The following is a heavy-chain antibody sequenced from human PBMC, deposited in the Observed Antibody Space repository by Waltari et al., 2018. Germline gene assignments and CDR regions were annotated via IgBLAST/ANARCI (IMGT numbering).Heavy chain of an antibody. V-gene: IGHV3-23*01. CDR3: ARYAVPGAPVFDY. D-gene: IGHD6-19*01. Sequence: EVQLLGSGGGLVQPGGSLRVSCTASGFTFSSYAMSWVRQAPGKGLEWISSVSGSGDSTYYADSVKGRFTISRDNSKNTLYLQMNSLRADDTAVYYCARYAVPGAPVFDYWGQGTLVTVSS. CDR1: GFTFSSYA. J-gene: IGHJ4*02. CDR2: VSGSGDST.